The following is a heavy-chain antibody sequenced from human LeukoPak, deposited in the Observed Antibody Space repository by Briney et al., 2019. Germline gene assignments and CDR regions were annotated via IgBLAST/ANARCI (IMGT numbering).Heavy chain of an antibody. CDR2: ISSSSSYI. CDR1: GFTFSSYS. J-gene: IGHJ5*02. Sequence: GGSLRLSCAASGFTFSSYSMNWDRQAPGKGLEWVSSISSSSSYIYYADSVKGRFTISRDNAKNSLYLQMNSLRAEDTAVYYCARVGDLAIAARPFFYWFDPWGQGTLVTVS. V-gene: IGHV3-21*01. CDR3: ARVGDLAIAARPFFYWFDP. D-gene: IGHD6-6*01.